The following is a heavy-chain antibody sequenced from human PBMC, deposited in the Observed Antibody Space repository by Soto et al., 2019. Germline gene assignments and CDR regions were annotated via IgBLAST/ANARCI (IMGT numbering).Heavy chain of an antibody. Sequence: GGSLRLSCAASGVTFRNYARSWVLQAPGKGREWVSAISGSGGSTYYADSVKGRFTISRDNSKNTLYLQMNSLRAEDTAVYYCAKNTAVNYDFWSGYYSYMDVWGKGTTVTVSS. CDR1: GVTFRNYA. D-gene: IGHD3-3*01. CDR2: ISGSGGST. V-gene: IGHV3-23*01. J-gene: IGHJ6*03. CDR3: AKNTAVNYDFWSGYYSYMDV.